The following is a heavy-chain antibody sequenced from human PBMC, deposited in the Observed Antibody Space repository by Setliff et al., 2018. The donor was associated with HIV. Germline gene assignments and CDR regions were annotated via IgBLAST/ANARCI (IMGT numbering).Heavy chain of an antibody. CDR1: GYTFTIYY. Sequence: ASVKVSCKASGYTFTIYYIHWVRQAPGQGLEWMGIVNPSDGSTSYAPRFQGRATMTSDTSSNTVYMKLTSLTSEDTAVYYCAXXGGSSAGSLFLSVDWFDPWGQGTLVTVSS. J-gene: IGHJ5*02. V-gene: IGHV1-46*01. D-gene: IGHD6-6*01. CDR3: AXXGGSSAGSLFLSVDWFDP. CDR2: VNPSDGST.